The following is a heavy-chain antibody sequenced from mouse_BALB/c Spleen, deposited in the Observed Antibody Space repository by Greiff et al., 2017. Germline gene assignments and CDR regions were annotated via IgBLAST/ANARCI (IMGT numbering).Heavy chain of an antibody. Sequence: LVESGPELVKPGASVKISCKASGYSFTGYFMNWVMQSHGKSLEWIGRINPYNGDTFYNQKFKGKATLTVDKSSSTAHMELRSLASEDSAVYYCARKGLRGAMDYWGQGTSVTVSS. J-gene: IGHJ4*01. D-gene: IGHD2-4*01. V-gene: IGHV1-20*02. CDR3: ARKGLRGAMDY. CDR1: GYSFTGYF. CDR2: INPYNGDT.